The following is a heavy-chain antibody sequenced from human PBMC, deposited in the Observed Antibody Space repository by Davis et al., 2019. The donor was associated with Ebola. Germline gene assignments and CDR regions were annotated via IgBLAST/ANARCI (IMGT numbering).Heavy chain of an antibody. CDR3: ARDRPLDFFFGDYYGMDV. Sequence: PGGSLRLSCAASGFTFSSYWMSWVRQAPGKGLEWVANIKQDGSEKYYVDSVKGRFTISRDNAKNSLYLQMNSLRAEDTAVYYCARDRPLDFFFGDYYGMDVWGKGTTVAVSS. D-gene: IGHD3-16*01. V-gene: IGHV3-7*01. CDR2: IKQDGSEK. J-gene: IGHJ6*04. CDR1: GFTFSSYW.